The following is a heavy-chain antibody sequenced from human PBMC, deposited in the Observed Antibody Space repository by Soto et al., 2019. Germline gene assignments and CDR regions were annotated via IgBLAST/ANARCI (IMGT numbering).Heavy chain of an antibody. CDR1: GFTFTSSA. CDR2: ISAYNGNT. CDR3: AREGYCISTSCRHYDYYGMDV. V-gene: IGHV1-18*01. Sequence: ASVKVSCKASGFTFTSSAVQWVRQAPGQGLEWMGWISAYNGNTNYAQKLQGRVTMTTDTSTSTAYMELRSLRSDDTAVYYCAREGYCISTSCRHYDYYGMDVWGQGTTVTVSS. D-gene: IGHD2-2*01. J-gene: IGHJ6*02.